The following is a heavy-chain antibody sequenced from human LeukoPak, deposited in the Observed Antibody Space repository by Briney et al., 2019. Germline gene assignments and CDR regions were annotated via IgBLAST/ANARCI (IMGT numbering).Heavy chain of an antibody. CDR1: GGSISSSTYC. CDR2: IYYGGST. J-gene: IGHJ5*02. Sequence: SETLSLTCTVSGGSISSSTYCWGWIRQPPGKGLEWIGGIYYGGSTYYNPSLKSRITISVDTSKNQFSLKLSSVTAADTAVYYCARYSSSTYNWFDPWGQGTLVTVSS. D-gene: IGHD6-13*01. V-gene: IGHV4-39*01. CDR3: ARYSSSTYNWFDP.